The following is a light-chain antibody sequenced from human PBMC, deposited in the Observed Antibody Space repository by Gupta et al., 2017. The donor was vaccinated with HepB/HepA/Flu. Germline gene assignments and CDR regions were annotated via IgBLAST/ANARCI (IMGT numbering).Light chain of an antibody. J-gene: IGKJ1*01. CDR2: GAS. Sequence: EIVLPQSPGTLSLSPGERATLSCRASQSLSSSYLAWYQQRGGQAPRLLIYGASSRATGIPDRFSGSGSGTDFTLTISRLEPGDFAVYYCQQYASSPRTFGQGTKVELK. CDR1: QSLSSSY. V-gene: IGKV3-20*01. CDR3: QQYASSPRT.